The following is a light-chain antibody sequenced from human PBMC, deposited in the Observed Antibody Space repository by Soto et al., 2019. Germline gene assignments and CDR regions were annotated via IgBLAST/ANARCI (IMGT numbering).Light chain of an antibody. CDR1: QSVRNAY. Sequence: ESVLTQSPGNLSMSPGERAPLSCRTSQSVRNAYLAWYQQKPGQAPRLLIYGASNRADGVPDRFSGSGSGTDFTLTITRLEPEDFAVYYCQQYGSSPLFTFGPGTKVDIK. CDR2: GAS. J-gene: IGKJ3*01. CDR3: QQYGSSPLFT. V-gene: IGKV3-20*01.